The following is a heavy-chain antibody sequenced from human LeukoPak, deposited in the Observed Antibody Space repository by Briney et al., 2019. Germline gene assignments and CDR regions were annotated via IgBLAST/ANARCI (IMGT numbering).Heavy chain of an antibody. Sequence: KPSETLSLTCTVSVGSISSSSYYWGWIRQPPGKGLEWIGSIYYSGSTYYNPSLKRRVTISVDTTKNQFSLKLSSVTAADTAVYYCASTREMYYYYMDVWGKGTTVTVSS. J-gene: IGHJ6*03. CDR2: IYYSGST. CDR3: ASTREMYYYYMDV. CDR1: VGSISSSSYY. D-gene: IGHD5-24*01. V-gene: IGHV4-39*01.